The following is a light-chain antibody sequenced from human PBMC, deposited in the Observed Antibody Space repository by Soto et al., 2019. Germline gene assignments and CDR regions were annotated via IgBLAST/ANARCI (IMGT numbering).Light chain of an antibody. V-gene: IGKV1-5*03. J-gene: IGKJ2*01. CDR2: KAS. Sequence: DIQMTQSPSTLSASVGDRVTITCRASQSISSWLAWYQQKPGKATKLLIYKASSLESGVLSRFSGSGSGTKFTLTISSLQPDDFATYYCQQYNSYPYTFGQGNKLEIK. CDR1: QSISSW. CDR3: QQYNSYPYT.